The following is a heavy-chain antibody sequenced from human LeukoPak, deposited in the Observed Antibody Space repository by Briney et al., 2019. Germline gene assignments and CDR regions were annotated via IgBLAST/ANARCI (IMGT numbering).Heavy chain of an antibody. V-gene: IGHV3-74*01. J-gene: IGHJ5*02. CDR2: INSEGSST. CDR1: GFTFSSYW. CDR3: ARGKPRINWFDP. D-gene: IGHD6-6*01. Sequence: GGSLRLSCAASGFTFSSYWMHWVRQAPGKGLVWVSRINSEGSSTSYADSVKGRFTISRDNAKNTLYLQMNSLRAEDTAVYYCARGKPRINWFDPWGQGTLVTVSS.